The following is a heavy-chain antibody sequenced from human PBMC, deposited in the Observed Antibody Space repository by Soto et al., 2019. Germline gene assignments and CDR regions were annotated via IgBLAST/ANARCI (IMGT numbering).Heavy chain of an antibody. V-gene: IGHV1-18*01. CDR2: ISPYNRNT. CDR3: ARDLHGSGNYYPDY. J-gene: IGHJ4*02. D-gene: IGHD3-10*01. CDR1: GYPFSSIG. Sequence: RASVKVSCKASGYPFSSIGISWVRQAPGQGLEWMGWISPYNRNTYYAQRLQGRVTMTTDTSTSTAYMELRSLRSDDTAVYFCARDLHGSGNYYPDYWGQGTLVTVSS.